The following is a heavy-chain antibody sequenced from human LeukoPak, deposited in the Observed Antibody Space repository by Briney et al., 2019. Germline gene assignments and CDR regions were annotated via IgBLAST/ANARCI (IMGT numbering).Heavy chain of an antibody. Sequence: GGSLRLSCVASGFTFSNYALSWVRQAPGKGLEWVSSIGGSVNATYYADSVKGRFSISRDNAKTSVYLQMNSLKVEDTAFYYCARSKAGGYWGQGTLVTVSS. D-gene: IGHD3-10*01. V-gene: IGHV3-48*03. CDR1: GFTFSNYA. CDR2: IGGSVNAT. J-gene: IGHJ4*02. CDR3: ARSKAGGY.